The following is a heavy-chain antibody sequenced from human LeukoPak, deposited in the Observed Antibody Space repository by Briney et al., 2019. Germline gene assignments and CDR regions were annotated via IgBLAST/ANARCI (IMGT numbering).Heavy chain of an antibody. V-gene: IGHV4-34*01. CDR3: ARVRGYDFWSGYGDAFDI. J-gene: IGHJ3*02. Sequence: SETLSLTRAVYGGSFSGYYWSWIRQPPGKGLEWIGEINHSGSTNYNPSLKSRVTISVDTSKNQFSLKLSSVTAADTAVYYCARVRGYDFWSGYGDAFDIWGQGTMVTVSS. CDR1: GGSFSGYY. D-gene: IGHD3-3*01. CDR2: INHSGST.